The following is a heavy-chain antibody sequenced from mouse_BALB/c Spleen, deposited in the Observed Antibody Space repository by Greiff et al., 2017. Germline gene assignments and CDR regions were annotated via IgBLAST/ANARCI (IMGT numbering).Heavy chain of an antibody. V-gene: IGHV1-87*01. CDR2: IYPGDGDT. CDR1: GYTFTSYW. J-gene: IGHJ4*01. D-gene: IGHD2-3*01. CDR3: ARSDGYYGAMDY. Sequence: QVQLQQSGAELARPGASVKLSCKASGYTFTSYWMQWVKQRPGQGLEWIGAIYPGDGDTRYTQKFKGKATLTADKSSSTAYMQLSSLASEDSAVYYCARSDGYYGAMDYWGQGTSVTVSS.